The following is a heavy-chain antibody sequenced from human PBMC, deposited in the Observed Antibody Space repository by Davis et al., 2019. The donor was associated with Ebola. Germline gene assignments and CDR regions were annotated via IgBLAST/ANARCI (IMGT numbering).Heavy chain of an antibody. CDR1: GFTFDDYT. CDR2: ISWDGGST. CDR3: ARDSSRYCSSTSCYYGY. Sequence: PGGSLRLSCAASGFTFDDYTMHWVRQAPGKGLEWVSLISWDGGSTYYADSVKGRFTISRDNAKNSLYLQMNSLRAEDTAVYYCARDSSRYCSSTSCYYGYWGQGTLVTVSS. J-gene: IGHJ4*02. V-gene: IGHV3-43*01. D-gene: IGHD2-2*01.